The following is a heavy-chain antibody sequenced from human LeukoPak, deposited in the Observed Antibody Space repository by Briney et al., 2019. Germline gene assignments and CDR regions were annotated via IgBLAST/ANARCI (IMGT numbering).Heavy chain of an antibody. V-gene: IGHV3-48*02. D-gene: IGHD3-10*01. CDR1: GFTFSNYE. CDR2: ISSNSSTI. CDR3: AKVIRGGYGMDV. J-gene: IGHJ6*02. Sequence: PGGSLRLSCAASGFTFSNYEMNWVRQAPGKGLEWVSYISSNSSTIYYADSVKGRFTISRDNAKNSLYLQMNSLRDEDTAVYFCAKVIRGGYGMDVWGQGTTVTVSS.